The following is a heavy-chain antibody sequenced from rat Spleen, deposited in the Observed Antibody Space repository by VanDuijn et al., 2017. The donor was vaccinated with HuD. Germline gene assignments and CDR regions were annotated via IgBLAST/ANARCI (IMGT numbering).Heavy chain of an antibody. Sequence: EVQLVESDGGLVQPGRSLKLSCAASGFTFSDFYMAWVRQAPTKGLEWVATISYDESSTYYRDPVKGRFTISRDNTKNTLYLQMDNLRSEDTATYYCARHGGYAHYWYFDFWGPGTMVTVSS. V-gene: IGHV5-29*01. CDR1: GFTFSDFY. CDR3: ARHGGYAHYWYFDF. CDR2: ISYDESST. J-gene: IGHJ1*01. D-gene: IGHD1-7*01.